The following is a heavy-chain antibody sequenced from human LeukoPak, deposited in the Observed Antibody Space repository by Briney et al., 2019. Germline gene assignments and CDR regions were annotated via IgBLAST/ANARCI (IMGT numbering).Heavy chain of an antibody. CDR2: ISGDGRST. Sequence: GSLRLSCAASGFIFSTYAMTWVRPAAGEGLEWVSAISGDGRSTYYADSVKGRFTVSRDNSKNTLYLQMNSLSVEDTAVYYCAKDGGYWGQGTLVTVSS. V-gene: IGHV3-23*01. CDR3: AKDGGY. CDR1: GFIFSTYA. J-gene: IGHJ4*02.